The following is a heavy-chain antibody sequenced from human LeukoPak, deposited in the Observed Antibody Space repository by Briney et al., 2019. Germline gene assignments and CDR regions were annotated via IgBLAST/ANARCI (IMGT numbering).Heavy chain of an antibody. Sequence: GASVKVSCKASGGTFSSYAISWVRQAPGQGLEWMGVIIPIFGTANYAQKFQGRVTITTDESTSTAYMELSSLRSEDTAVYYCASYYYDSSGYYVDYWGQGTLVTVSS. V-gene: IGHV1-69*05. CDR2: IIPIFGTA. J-gene: IGHJ4*02. CDR1: GGTFSSYA. CDR3: ASYYYDSSGYYVDY. D-gene: IGHD3-22*01.